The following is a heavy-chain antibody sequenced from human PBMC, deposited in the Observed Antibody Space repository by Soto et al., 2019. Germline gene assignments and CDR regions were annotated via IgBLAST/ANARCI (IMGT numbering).Heavy chain of an antibody. CDR2: ISAYNANT. CDR3: ARDRGWHGSLDY. CDR1: GYTFLSYG. Sequence: ASVKVSCKASGYTFLSYGISWVRQAPGQGLEWMGWISAYNANTKYAEKLQDRVTMTTDTSTRTAYMELGSLRSDDTAVYYCARDRGWHGSLDYWGQGTLVTVSS. J-gene: IGHJ4*02. V-gene: IGHV1-18*01.